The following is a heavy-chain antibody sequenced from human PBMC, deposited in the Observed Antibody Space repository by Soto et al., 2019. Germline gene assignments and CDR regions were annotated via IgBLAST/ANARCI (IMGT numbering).Heavy chain of an antibody. J-gene: IGHJ4*02. CDR2: IYYSGST. V-gene: IGHV4-59*08. CDR3: ASTVSGWYYFDY. CDR1: GGSISSYY. D-gene: IGHD6-19*01. Sequence: TSETLSLTCTVSGGSISSYYWSWIRQPPGKGLEWIGYIYYSGSTNYNPSLKSRVTISVDTSKNQFSLKLSSVTAADTAVYYCASTVSGWYYFDYWGQGTLVTVSS.